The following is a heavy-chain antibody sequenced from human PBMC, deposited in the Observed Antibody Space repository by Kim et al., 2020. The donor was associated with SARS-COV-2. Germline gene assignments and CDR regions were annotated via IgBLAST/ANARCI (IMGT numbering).Heavy chain of an antibody. V-gene: IGHV3-15*01. CDR1: GFTFSNAW. J-gene: IGHJ6*02. CDR3: TTDDYGDYAWPTGYYYYGMDV. Sequence: GGSLRLSCAASGFTFSNAWMSWVRQAPGKGLEWVGRIKSKTDGGTTDYAAPVKGRFTISRDDSKNTLYLQMNSLKTEDTAVYYCTTDDYGDYAWPTGYYYYGMDVWGQGTTVTVSS. CDR2: IKSKTDGGTT. D-gene: IGHD4-17*01.